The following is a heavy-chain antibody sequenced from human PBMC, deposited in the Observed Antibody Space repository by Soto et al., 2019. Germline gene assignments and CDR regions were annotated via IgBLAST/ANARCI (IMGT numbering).Heavy chain of an antibody. CDR2: IYYSGST. J-gene: IGHJ5*02. Sequence: QLQLQESGPGLVKPSETLSLTCTVSGGSISRSSYYWGWIRQPPGKGLEWIGSIYYSGSTYYNPSLKGRVAICVDTSKNQYSLKLSSVTAADTAVYCCARHGGGSGDGWFDPWGQGTLVTVSS. CDR3: ARHGGGSGDGWFDP. D-gene: IGHD7-27*01. V-gene: IGHV4-39*01. CDR1: GGSISRSSYY.